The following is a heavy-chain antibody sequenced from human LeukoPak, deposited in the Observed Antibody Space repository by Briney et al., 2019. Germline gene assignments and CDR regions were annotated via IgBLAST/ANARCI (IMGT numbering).Heavy chain of an antibody. CDR1: GGSISTYY. CDR3: ARSSRDYYDSSGYSFDY. Sequence: SETLSLTCTVSGGSISTYYWSWVRQPAGKGLEWIGRIYTSGSTNYNPSLKSRVTISVDTSKNQFSLKLSSVTAADTAVYYCARSSRDYYDSSGYSFDYWGQGTLVTVSS. V-gene: IGHV4-4*07. CDR2: IYTSGST. D-gene: IGHD3-22*01. J-gene: IGHJ4*02.